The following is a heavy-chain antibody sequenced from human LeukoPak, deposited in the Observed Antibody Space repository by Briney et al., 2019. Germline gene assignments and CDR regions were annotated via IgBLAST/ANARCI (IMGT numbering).Heavy chain of an antibody. D-gene: IGHD6-19*01. CDR2: INHSGST. CDR1: GGFINSGGFS. Sequence: SETLSLTCAVSGGFINSGGFSWTWIRQPPGKGLEWIGEINHSGSTNYNPSLKSRVTISVDTSKNQFSLRLSSVTAADTAVYYCARAYSGISSSGRIDPWGQGALVTVSS. J-gene: IGHJ5*02. CDR3: ARAYSGISSSGRIDP. V-gene: IGHV4-34*01.